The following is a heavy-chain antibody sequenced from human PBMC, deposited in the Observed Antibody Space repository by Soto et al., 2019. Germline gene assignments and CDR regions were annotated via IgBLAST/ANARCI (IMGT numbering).Heavy chain of an antibody. J-gene: IGHJ5*02. Sequence: QMQLQASGPGLVKPSETLSLTCNVSGASVSHGYWSWIRQPPGKGLEWIGFMYFGGSFNYNPPLTSRATISVATSKNQFSMKLTSVTASDTAVYYCARSYYDSTGFAVDPWGQGTLVTVSS. CDR2: MYFGGSF. D-gene: IGHD3-22*01. CDR1: GASVSHGY. V-gene: IGHV4-59*02. CDR3: ARSYYDSTGFAVDP.